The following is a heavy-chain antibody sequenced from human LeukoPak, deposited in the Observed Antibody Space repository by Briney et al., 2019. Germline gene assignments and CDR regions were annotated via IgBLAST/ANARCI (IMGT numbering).Heavy chain of an antibody. CDR1: GGSMAPYY. V-gene: IGHV4-59*01. CDR3: AAMVRGVMRY. D-gene: IGHD3-10*01. J-gene: IGHJ4*02. CDR2: IYYSGST. Sequence: PSETLSLTCSVSGGSMAPYYWSWIRQPPGKGLEWIGYIYYSGSTNYNPSLKSRVTISVDTSKNQFSLKLSSVTAADTAVYYCAAMVRGVMRYWGQGTLVTVSS.